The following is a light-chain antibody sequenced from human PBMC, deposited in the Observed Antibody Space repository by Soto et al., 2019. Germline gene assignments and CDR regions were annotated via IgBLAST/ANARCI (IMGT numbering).Light chain of an antibody. CDR3: AAWDDSLNSPRML. CDR1: YSNIGSNT. V-gene: IGLV1-44*01. Sequence: SVLTQPPSVSATPGQRVTISCSGPYSNIGSNTVAWYQRLPGTAPKLLIYSNNERPSGVPDRCSGSKSGSSASLAISGLQSEDEADYYCAAWDDSLNSPRMLFGGGTQLTVL. CDR2: SNN. J-gene: IGLJ2*01.